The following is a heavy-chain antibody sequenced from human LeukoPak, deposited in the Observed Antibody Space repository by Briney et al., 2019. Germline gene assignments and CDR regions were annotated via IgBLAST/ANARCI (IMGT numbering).Heavy chain of an antibody. Sequence: ASVKVSCKVSGYTLTELSMHWVRQAPGKGLEWMGGFDPEDGETIYAQKFQGRVTMTEDTSTDTAYMELSSLRSEDTAVYYCAAALNSNPRYYYYYGMDVWGQGTTVTVSS. J-gene: IGHJ6*02. V-gene: IGHV1-24*01. CDR2: FDPEDGET. D-gene: IGHD4-11*01. CDR3: AAALNSNPRYYYYYGMDV. CDR1: GYTLTELS.